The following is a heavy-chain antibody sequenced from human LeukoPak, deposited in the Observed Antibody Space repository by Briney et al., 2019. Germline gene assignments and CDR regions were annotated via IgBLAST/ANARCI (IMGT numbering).Heavy chain of an antibody. D-gene: IGHD2-21*02. CDR1: GGSISSYY. V-gene: IGHV4-59*01. CDR2: IYYSGST. CDR3: ARDLGEDCGGDCYSTYYYYGMDV. J-gene: IGHJ6*04. Sequence: PSETLSLTCTVSGGSISSYYWSWIRQPPGKGLEWIGYIYYSGSTNYNPSLKSRVTISVDTSKNQFSLKLSSVTAADTAVYYCARDLGEDCGGDCYSTYYYYGMDVWGKGTTVTVSS.